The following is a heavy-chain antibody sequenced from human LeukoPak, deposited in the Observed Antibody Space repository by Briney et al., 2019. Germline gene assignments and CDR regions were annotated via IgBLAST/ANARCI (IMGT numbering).Heavy chain of an antibody. CDR3: ARGSDGYTY. CDR1: GFTFSSYA. CDR2: IYYSGST. Sequence: GSLRLSCAASGFTFSSYAMSWVRQAPGKGLEWIGYIYYSGSTNYNPSLKSRVTISVDTSKNQFSLKLSSVTAADTAVYYCARGSDGYTYWGQGTLVTVSS. J-gene: IGHJ4*02. V-gene: IGHV4-59*08. D-gene: IGHD5-24*01.